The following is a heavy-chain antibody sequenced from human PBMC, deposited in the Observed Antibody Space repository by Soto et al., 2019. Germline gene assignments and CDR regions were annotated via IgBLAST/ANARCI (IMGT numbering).Heavy chain of an antibody. Sequence: QVQLQESGPGLVQPAGTLSLTCTVSGGSFTSRNWWIWVRQPPGKGLEWIGAIHHSGTTDYNPSLKSRATISVDKSKNHFSLRLTSVTAADTALYYCARQELELDWFDPWGQGTLVSVSS. CDR1: GGSFTSRNW. CDR3: ARQELELDWFDP. D-gene: IGHD1-7*01. J-gene: IGHJ5*02. V-gene: IGHV4-4*02. CDR2: IHHSGTT.